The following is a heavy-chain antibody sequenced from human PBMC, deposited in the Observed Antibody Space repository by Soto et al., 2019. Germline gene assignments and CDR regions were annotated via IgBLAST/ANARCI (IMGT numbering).Heavy chain of an antibody. V-gene: IGHV3-13*01. Sequence: GGSLRLSCAASGFTFSSYDMHWVRQATGKGLEWVSAIGTAGDTYYPGSVKGRFTISRENAKNSLYLQMNSLRAEDTAVYYCARATYCGGDCYSSGVNWFDPWGQGTLVTVSS. CDR3: ARATYCGGDCYSSGVNWFDP. J-gene: IGHJ5*02. CDR2: IGTAGDT. D-gene: IGHD2-21*02. CDR1: GFTFSSYD.